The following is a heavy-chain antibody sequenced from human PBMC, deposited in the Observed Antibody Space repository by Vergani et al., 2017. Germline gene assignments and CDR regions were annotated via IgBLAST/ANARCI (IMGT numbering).Heavy chain of an antibody. D-gene: IGHD3-16*01. CDR3: ARRMGDGRTDAFDI. CDR1: GGSISSGSYY. CDR2: IYTSGST. V-gene: IGHV4-61*02. Sequence: QVQLQESGPGLVKPSQTLSLTCTVSGGSISSGSYYWSWIRQPAGKGLEWIGRIYTSGSTNYNPSLKSRVTISVDTSKNQFSLKLSSVTAADTAVYYCARRMGDGRTDAFDIWGQGTMVTVSS. J-gene: IGHJ3*02.